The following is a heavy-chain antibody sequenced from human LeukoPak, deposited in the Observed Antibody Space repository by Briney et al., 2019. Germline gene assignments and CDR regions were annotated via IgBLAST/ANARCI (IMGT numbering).Heavy chain of an antibody. CDR1: GFTFSSYA. Sequence: GGSLRLSCAASGFTFSSYAMSWVRQAPGNGLEWVSAISGSGGSTYYADSVKGRFTISRDNSKNTLYLQMNSLRAEDTAVYYCAKSDDSSGYTVSYFDYWGQGTLVTVSS. J-gene: IGHJ4*02. D-gene: IGHD3-22*01. V-gene: IGHV3-23*01. CDR2: ISGSGGST. CDR3: AKSDDSSGYTVSYFDY.